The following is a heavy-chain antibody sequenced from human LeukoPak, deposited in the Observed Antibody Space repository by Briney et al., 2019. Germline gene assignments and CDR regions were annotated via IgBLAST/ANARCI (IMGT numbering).Heavy chain of an antibody. D-gene: IGHD7-27*01. J-gene: IGHJ4*02. Sequence: PGGSLRLSCVASGFTFSSHGMHWVRQAPGKGLEWVAVIWYDGSEQYYADSVKGRFIISRDNSKNMLYLQMNSLRADDTAVYYCARWGNNKILDYWGQGTLVTVSS. CDR2: IWYDGSEQ. CDR3: ARWGNNKILDY. CDR1: GFTFSSHG. V-gene: IGHV3-33*01.